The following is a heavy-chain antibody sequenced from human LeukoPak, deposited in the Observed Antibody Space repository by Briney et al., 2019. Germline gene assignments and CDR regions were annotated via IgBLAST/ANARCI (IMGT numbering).Heavy chain of an antibody. Sequence: PSETLSLTCAVYGGSFSGYYRSWIRQPPGKGLEWIGEINHSGSTNYNPSLKSRVTISVDTSKNQFSLKLSSVTAADTAVYYCARGLIRRFSYYYYYMDVWGKGTTVTVSS. CDR1: GGSFSGYY. V-gene: IGHV4-34*01. J-gene: IGHJ6*03. CDR2: INHSGST. CDR3: ARGLIRRFSYYYYYMDV.